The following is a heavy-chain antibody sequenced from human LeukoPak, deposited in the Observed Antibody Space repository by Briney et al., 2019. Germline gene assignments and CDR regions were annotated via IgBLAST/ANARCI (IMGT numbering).Heavy chain of an antibody. J-gene: IGHJ2*01. Sequence: ASVKVSCKASGYTFTSYYMHWVRQAPGQGLEWMGIINPGGGGTSYAQKFQGRVTMTRDTSTSTVYMELSSLRSEDTAVYYCARREENTDYGGNSRGYWYFDLWGRGTLVTVSS. CDR1: GYTFTSYY. CDR2: INPGGGGT. CDR3: ARREENTDYGGNSRGYWYFDL. D-gene: IGHD4-23*01. V-gene: IGHV1-46*01.